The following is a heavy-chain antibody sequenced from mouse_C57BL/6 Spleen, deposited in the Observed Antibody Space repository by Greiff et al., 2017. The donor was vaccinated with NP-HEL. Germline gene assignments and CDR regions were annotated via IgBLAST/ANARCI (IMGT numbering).Heavy chain of an antibody. CDR1: GFSFNTYA. CDR3: VSPYDGYDAWFAY. J-gene: IGHJ3*01. D-gene: IGHD2-3*01. V-gene: IGHV10-1*01. CDR2: IRSKSNNYAT. Sequence: ELKLMESGGGLVQPKGSLKLSCAASGFSFNTYAMNWVRQAPGKGLEWVARIRSKSNNYATYYADSVKDRFTISRDDSESMLYLQMNNLKTEDTAMYYCVSPYDGYDAWFAYWGQGTLVTVSA.